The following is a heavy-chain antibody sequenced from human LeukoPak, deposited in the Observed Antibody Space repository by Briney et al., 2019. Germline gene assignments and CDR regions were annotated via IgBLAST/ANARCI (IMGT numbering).Heavy chain of an antibody. CDR2: ISHSGST. J-gene: IGHJ6*03. V-gene: IGHV4-39*07. Sequence: TSETLSLTCTVSSGSISDSNFYWGWIRQPPGKGLEWIGEISHSGSTNYNPSLKSRVTISIDTSKNQFSLKLSSVTAADTAEYYCARTYSRFYYYYMDVWGKGTTVTVS. CDR1: SGSISDSNFY. CDR3: ARTYSRFYYYYMDV. D-gene: IGHD2-15*01.